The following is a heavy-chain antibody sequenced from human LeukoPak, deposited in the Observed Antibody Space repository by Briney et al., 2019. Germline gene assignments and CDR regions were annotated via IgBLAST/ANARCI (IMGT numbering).Heavy chain of an antibody. CDR3: AKPSGCSSTSCSRYFDY. CDR2: ITSDSSRI. CDR1: GFTVSRTY. D-gene: IGHD2-2*01. J-gene: IGHJ4*02. Sequence: GGSLRLSCAASGFTVSRTYMAWVRQTPGKGLEWLSSITSDSSRIYYADSVKGRFTISRDNAENSLYLQLSSLRAEDTAVYYCAKPSGCSSTSCSRYFDYWGQGTLVTVSS. V-gene: IGHV3-21*01.